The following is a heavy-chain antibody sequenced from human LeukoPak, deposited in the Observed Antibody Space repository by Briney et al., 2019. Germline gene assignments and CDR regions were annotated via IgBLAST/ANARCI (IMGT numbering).Heavy chain of an antibody. V-gene: IGHV5-51*01. Sequence: GESLQISCKGSGYSFTSYWIGWVRQLPGKGLEWMGIIYPGDSDTRYSPSFQGQVTISADKSISTAYLQWSSLKASDTAMYYCARLSVAGPNYYYYYYMDVWGKGTTVTVSS. J-gene: IGHJ6*03. CDR2: IYPGDSDT. D-gene: IGHD6-19*01. CDR3: ARLSVAGPNYYYYYYMDV. CDR1: GYSFTSYW.